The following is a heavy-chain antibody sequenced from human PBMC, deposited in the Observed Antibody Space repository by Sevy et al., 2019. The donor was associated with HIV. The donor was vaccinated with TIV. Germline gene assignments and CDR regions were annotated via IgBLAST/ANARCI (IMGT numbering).Heavy chain of an antibody. J-gene: IGHJ4*02. CDR1: GLPFYGYI. CDR3: AREGCSRPHDY. V-gene: IGHV3-23*01. D-gene: IGHD2-8*01. Sequence: QLGGSLRLSCAAFGLPFYGYIISGIRQAPGKGLEWVATLSFGCGKKNYADSVKGRFTISRDNSKNSFYLQMDNLRVEDTALYYCAREGCSRPHDYWGQGTRVTVSS. CDR2: LSFGCGKK.